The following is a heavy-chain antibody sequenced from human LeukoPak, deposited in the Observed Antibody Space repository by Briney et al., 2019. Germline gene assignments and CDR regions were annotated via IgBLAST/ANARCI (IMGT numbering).Heavy chain of an antibody. CDR3: ARDSSSWYLVDY. J-gene: IGHJ4*02. D-gene: IGHD6-13*01. CDR2: IYTSGST. CDR1: GGSISSGSYY. Sequence: TLSLTCTVSGGSISSGSYYWSWIRQPAGKGLEWIGRIYTSGSTNYNPSLKSRVTISVDTSKNQFSLKLSSVTAADTAVYYYARDSSSWYLVDYWGQGTLVTVSS. V-gene: IGHV4-61*02.